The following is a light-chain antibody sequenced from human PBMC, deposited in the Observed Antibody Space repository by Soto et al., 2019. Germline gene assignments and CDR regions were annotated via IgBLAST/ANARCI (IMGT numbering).Light chain of an antibody. CDR2: EVS. J-gene: IGLJ2*01. CDR3: SLSAGGINAI. Sequence: QSALTQPPSASGSPGQSVAISCTGTSSDVDAYVFVSWYQQHPGRAPKLMIYEVSKRPSGVPDRFSGSKSGNTASLTVSGLQAEDEADYYCSLSAGGINAIFGGGTKLTVL. CDR1: SSDVDAYVF. V-gene: IGLV2-8*01.